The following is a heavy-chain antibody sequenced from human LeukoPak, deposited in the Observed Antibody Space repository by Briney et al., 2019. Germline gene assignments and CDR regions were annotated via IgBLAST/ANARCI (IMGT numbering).Heavy chain of an antibody. CDR1: GFTFSSYG. D-gene: IGHD3-10*01. CDR3: AKSMVRGDNDAFDI. CDR2: IWYDGSNK. Sequence: GGSLRLSCAASGFTFSSYGMHWVRQAPGKGLEGVAVIWYDGSNKYYADSVKGRFTISRDNSKITLYLQMNSLRSEDTAVYYCAKSMVRGDNDAFDIWGQGTMVTVSS. V-gene: IGHV3-33*06. J-gene: IGHJ3*02.